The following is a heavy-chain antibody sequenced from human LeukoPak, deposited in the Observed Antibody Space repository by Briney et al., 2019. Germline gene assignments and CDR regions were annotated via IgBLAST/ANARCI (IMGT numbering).Heavy chain of an antibody. J-gene: IGHJ4*02. CDR2: ISTTGTTI. CDR3: ARVWQDYSGVDY. Sequence: PGGSLRLSCAASGFTFSAYHIKWVRQAPGKGLEWISYISTTGTTIHYADSVKGRFAISRDNAKSSLYLQINSLRDEDTAVYYCARVWQDYSGVDYWGQGTLVTVSS. CDR1: GFTFSAYH. V-gene: IGHV3-48*02. D-gene: IGHD2-21*01.